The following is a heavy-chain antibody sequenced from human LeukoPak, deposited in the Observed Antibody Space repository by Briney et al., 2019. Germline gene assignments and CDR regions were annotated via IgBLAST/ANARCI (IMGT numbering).Heavy chain of an antibody. CDR1: GGSISSYY. CDR3: ARGEGYDILTGYYPWPYVDV. V-gene: IGHV4-59*01. J-gene: IGHJ6*03. CDR2: IYYSGST. Sequence: SETLSLTCTVSGGSISSYYWSWIRQPPGKGLEWIGYIYYSGSTNYNPSLKSRVTISVDTSKNQFSLKLSSVTAADTAVYYCARGEGYDILTGYYPWPYVDVWGKGTTVTVSS. D-gene: IGHD3-9*01.